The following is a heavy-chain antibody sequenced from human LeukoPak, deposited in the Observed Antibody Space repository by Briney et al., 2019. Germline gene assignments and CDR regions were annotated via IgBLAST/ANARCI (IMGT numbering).Heavy chain of an antibody. CDR1: GFTFSSYG. CDR3: AKTGGDYYYYYYMDV. J-gene: IGHJ6*03. V-gene: IGHV3-21*01. CDR2: ISSSSRYI. D-gene: IGHD1-14*01. Sequence: GGSLRLSCAASGFTFSSYGMNWVRQAPGKGLEWVSSISSSSRYIYYADSVKGRFTISRDNSKNTLYLQMNSLRAEDTAVYYCAKTGGDYYYYYYMDVWGKGTTVTISS.